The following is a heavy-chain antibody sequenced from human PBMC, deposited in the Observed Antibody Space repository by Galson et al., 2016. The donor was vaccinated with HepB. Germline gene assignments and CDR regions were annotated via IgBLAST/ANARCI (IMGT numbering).Heavy chain of an antibody. D-gene: IGHD6-6*01. J-gene: IGHJ3*01. CDR3: ARRTAARGLAFDV. CDR2: IYNSGNP. CDR1: GFTVSSDY. Sequence: LRLSCAASGFTVSSDYMSWVRQHPGNGLEWIGYIYNSGNPYYNQSLKSLVTISLDTSKNRFSLKLSSMSAADTAVYYCARRTAARGLAFDVWGHGTMVTVSS. V-gene: IGHV4-31*01.